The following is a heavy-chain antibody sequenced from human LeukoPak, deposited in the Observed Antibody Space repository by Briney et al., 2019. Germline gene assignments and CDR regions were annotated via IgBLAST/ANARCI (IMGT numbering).Heavy chain of an antibody. D-gene: IGHD3-3*01. CDR2: ISAYNGKT. J-gene: IGHJ6*02. CDR1: GYIFTSYG. CDR3: ARMMGYYDFWSGYHYYYYGMDV. V-gene: IGHV1-18*01. Sequence: ASVKVSCKASGYIFTSYGISWVRQAPGQGLEWMGWISAYNGKTNYAQKFQGRVTMIRNTSISTAYMELSSLRSEDTAVYHCARMMGYYDFWSGYHYYYYGMDVWGQGTTVTVSS.